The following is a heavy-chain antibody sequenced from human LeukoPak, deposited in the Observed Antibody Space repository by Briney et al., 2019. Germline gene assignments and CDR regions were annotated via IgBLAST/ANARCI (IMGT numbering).Heavy chain of an antibody. D-gene: IGHD1-26*01. V-gene: IGHV4-39*01. CDR3: ARHLGSSRPNYYGMDV. CDR1: GGSISSSSYY. CDR2: IYYSGST. J-gene: IGHJ6*02. Sequence: SETLSPTCTVSGGSISSSSYYWGWIRQPPGKGLEWIGSIYYSGSTYYNPSLKSRVTISVDTSKNQFSLKLSSVTAADTAVYYCARHLGSSRPNYYGMDVWGQGTTVTVSS.